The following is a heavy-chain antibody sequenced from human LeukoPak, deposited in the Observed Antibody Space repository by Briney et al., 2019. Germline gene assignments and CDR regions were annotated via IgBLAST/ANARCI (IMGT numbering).Heavy chain of an antibody. V-gene: IGHV3-30*18. CDR3: AKPNAPYCSSTSCYVFDY. Sequence: PGGSLRLSCAASGFTFSSYGMHWVRQAPGKGLEWVAVISYDGSNKYYADSVKGRFTISRDNSKNTLYLQMNSLRAEDTAVYYCAKPNAPYCSSTSCYVFDYWGQGTLVTVSS. CDR1: GFTFSSYG. CDR2: ISYDGSNK. J-gene: IGHJ4*02. D-gene: IGHD2-2*01.